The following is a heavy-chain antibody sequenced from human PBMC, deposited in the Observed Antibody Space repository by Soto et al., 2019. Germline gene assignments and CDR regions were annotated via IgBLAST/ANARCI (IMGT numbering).Heavy chain of an antibody. D-gene: IGHD3-10*01. CDR1: GYTLTELS. CDR2: FDPEDGET. J-gene: IGHJ3*02. V-gene: IGHV1-24*01. Sequence: ASVKVSCKVSGYTLTELSMHWVRQAPGKGREWMGGFDPEDGETIYAQKFQGRVTMTEDTSTDTAYMELSSLRSEDTAVYYCAKDIRGVGNRYAFNIWGKGTMFTVSS. CDR3: AKDIRGVGNRYAFNI.